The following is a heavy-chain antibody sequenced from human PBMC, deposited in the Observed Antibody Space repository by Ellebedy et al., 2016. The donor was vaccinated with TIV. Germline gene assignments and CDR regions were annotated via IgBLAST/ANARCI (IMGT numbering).Heavy chain of an antibody. CDR3: ARVPAAMNREGRFCDL. V-gene: IGHV4-59*01. CDR1: GGSISSYY. J-gene: IGHJ2*01. CDR2: IYYSGGT. D-gene: IGHD2-2*01. Sequence: MPSETLSLTCTVSGGSISSYYWSWIRQPSGKGLEWIGHIYYSGGTNYNSSLKSRVTMSADTSKNQIPLKITSMTAADTAEYYCARVPAAMNREGRFCDLWGRGTLVIVSS.